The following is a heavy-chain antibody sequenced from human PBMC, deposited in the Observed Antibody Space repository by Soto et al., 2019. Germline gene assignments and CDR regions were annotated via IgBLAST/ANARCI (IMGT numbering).Heavy chain of an antibody. V-gene: IGHV4-34*01. CDR3: ARAVRRVVVISGWFDP. J-gene: IGHJ5*02. Sequence: SETLSLTCAVYGGSFSGYYWSWIRQPPGKGLEWIGEINHSGSTNYNPSLKSRVTISVDTSKNQFSLKLSSVTAADTAVYYCARAVRRVVVISGWFDPWGQGTLVT. D-gene: IGHD3-22*01. CDR1: GGSFSGYY. CDR2: INHSGST.